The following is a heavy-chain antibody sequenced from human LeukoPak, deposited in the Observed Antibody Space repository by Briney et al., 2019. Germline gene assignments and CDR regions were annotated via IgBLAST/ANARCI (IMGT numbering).Heavy chain of an antibody. Sequence: GGSLRLSCAASGFTFNNYAMSWVRQAPGKGLEWVSGITGSGGGTYYADSVKGRFTISRDNSKKTLYLQMNSLRAEDTAVYYCAKGEWELLPYYFDFWGQGTLVTVSS. J-gene: IGHJ4*02. CDR2: ITGSGGGT. CDR1: GFTFNNYA. D-gene: IGHD1-26*01. V-gene: IGHV3-23*01. CDR3: AKGEWELLPYYFDF.